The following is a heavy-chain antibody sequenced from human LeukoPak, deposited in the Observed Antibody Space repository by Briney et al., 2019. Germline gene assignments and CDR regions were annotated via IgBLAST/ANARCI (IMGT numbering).Heavy chain of an antibody. J-gene: IGHJ3*02. D-gene: IGHD2-2*01. V-gene: IGHV3-48*03. Sequence: PGGSLRLSCAASGFTFSSYEMNWVRQAPGKGLEWVSYISSSGSTIYYADSVKGQFTISRDNAHNPLYLQMNRLRAEDTAVYYCARGYCSSTSCYRRGAFDILGQGTMVTVSS. CDR1: GFTFSSYE. CDR2: ISSSGSTI. CDR3: ARGYCSSTSCYRRGAFDI.